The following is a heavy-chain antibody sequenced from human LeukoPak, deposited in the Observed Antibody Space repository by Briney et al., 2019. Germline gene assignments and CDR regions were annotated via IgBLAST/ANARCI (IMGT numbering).Heavy chain of an antibody. Sequence: ASLKVSWKTSGYSFTDYYMHWVPQAPGQGLGWMGWINPNSGGTSSAQKFQGRVTMTRDTSITTVYMEVSWLTSDDTAIYYCARADRLHGGPYLIGPWGQGTLVTVSS. CDR1: GYSFTDYY. CDR3: ARADRLHGGPYLIGP. J-gene: IGHJ5*02. D-gene: IGHD2-21*01. V-gene: IGHV1-2*02. CDR2: INPNSGGT.